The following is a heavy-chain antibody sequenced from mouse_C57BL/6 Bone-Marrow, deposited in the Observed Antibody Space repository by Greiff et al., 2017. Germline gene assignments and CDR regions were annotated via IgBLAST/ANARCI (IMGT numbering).Heavy chain of an antibody. CDR3: AIYYDSFYYYAMDY. CDR1: GYSITSGYY. D-gene: IGHD2-4*01. V-gene: IGHV3-6*01. J-gene: IGHJ4*01. Sequence: ESGPGLAKPSQSLSLTCSVTGYSITSGYYWNWIRQFPGNKLEWMGYISYDGSNNYNPSLKNRISITRDTSKNQFFLKLNSVTTEDTATYYCAIYYDSFYYYAMDYWGQGTSVTVSS. CDR2: ISYDGSN.